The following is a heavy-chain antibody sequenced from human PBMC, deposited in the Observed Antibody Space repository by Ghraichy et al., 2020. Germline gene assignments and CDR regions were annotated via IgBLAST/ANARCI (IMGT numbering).Heavy chain of an antibody. CDR1: GFTFSSYA. J-gene: IGHJ4*02. CDR3: AKDEGSGQCTSCPPESHNDY. CDR2: ISGSGGST. V-gene: IGHV3-23*01. D-gene: IGHD2-2*01. Sequence: GGSLRLSCAASGFTFSSYAMSWVRQAPGKGLEWVSAISGSGGSTYYADSVKGRFTISRDNSKNTLYLQMNSLRAEDTAVYYCAKDEGSGQCTSCPPESHNDYWGQGTLVTVSS.